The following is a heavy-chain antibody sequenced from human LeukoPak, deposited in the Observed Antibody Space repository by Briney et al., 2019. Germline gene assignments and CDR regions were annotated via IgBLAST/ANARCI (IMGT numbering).Heavy chain of an antibody. V-gene: IGHV3-23*01. CDR2: ISGSGGST. J-gene: IGHJ4*02. CDR3: AKDEGEYFDY. D-gene: IGHD3-16*01. Sequence: PGGSLRLSCAASGFTFSSYGMSWVRQAPGKGLEWVSAISGSGGSTYYADSVKGRFTISRDNSKNTLYMQMNSLRAEDTAVYYCAKDEGEYFDYWGQGTLVTVSS. CDR1: GFTFSSYG.